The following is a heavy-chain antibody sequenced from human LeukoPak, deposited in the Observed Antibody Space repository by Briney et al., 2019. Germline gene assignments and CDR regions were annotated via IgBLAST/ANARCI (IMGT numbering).Heavy chain of an antibody. CDR1: GYTFTGYY. D-gene: IGHD2-2*01. CDR3: ARGSIVVVPAAQDGPDY. CDR2: INPNSGGT. V-gene: IGHV1-2*02. Sequence: GASVKVSCKASGYTFTGYYMHWVRQAPGQGLEWMGWINPNSGGTNYAQKFQGRVTMTRDTSISTAYMELSRLRSDDTAVYYCARGSIVVVPAAQDGPDYWGQGTLVTVSS. J-gene: IGHJ4*02.